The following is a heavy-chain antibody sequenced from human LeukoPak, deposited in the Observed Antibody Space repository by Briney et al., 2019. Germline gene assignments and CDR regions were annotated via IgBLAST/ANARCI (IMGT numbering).Heavy chain of an antibody. CDR3: ARDRIDYYDSSGLRH. CDR2: IYSGGST. V-gene: IGHV3-66*01. J-gene: IGHJ4*02. D-gene: IGHD3-22*01. Sequence: GGSLRLSCAASGFTVSSNYMSWVRQAPGKGLEWVSVIYSGGSTYYADSVKGRFTISRDNSKNTLYLQMNSLRAEDTAVYYCARDRIDYYDSSGLRHWGQGTLVTVSS. CDR1: GFTVSSNY.